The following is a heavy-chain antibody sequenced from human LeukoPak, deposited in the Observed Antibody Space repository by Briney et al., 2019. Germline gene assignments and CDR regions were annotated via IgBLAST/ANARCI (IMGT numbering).Heavy chain of an antibody. Sequence: GSLRLSCVASGFTVSAYSINWVRQAPGKGLEWIGEIYHSGSTNYNPSLKSRVTISVDKSKNQFSLKLSSVTAADTAVYYCAREAFNWFDPWGQGTLVTVS. J-gene: IGHJ5*02. CDR3: AREAFNWFDP. CDR1: GFTVSAYSI. V-gene: IGHV4-4*02. CDR2: IYHSGST.